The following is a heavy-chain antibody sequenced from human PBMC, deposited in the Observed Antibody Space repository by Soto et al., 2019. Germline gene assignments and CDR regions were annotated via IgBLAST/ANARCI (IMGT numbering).Heavy chain of an antibody. CDR3: AISQGFGASLYYYYGMDV. J-gene: IGHJ6*02. D-gene: IGHD3-10*01. CDR2: INHSGST. Sequence: QVQLQQWGAGLLKPSETLSLTCAVYGGSFSGYYWSWIRQPPGKGLEWIGEINHSGSTNYNPSLKRRVTISVDTSKNQFSLKLSSVTAADTAVYYCAISQGFGASLYYYYGMDVWGQGTTVTVSS. CDR1: GGSFSGYY. V-gene: IGHV4-34*01.